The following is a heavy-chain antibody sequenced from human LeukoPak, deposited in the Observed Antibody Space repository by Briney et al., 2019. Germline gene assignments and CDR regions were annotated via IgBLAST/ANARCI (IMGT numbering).Heavy chain of an antibody. CDR2: IYPGDSDT. J-gene: IGHJ5*02. Sequence: GESLKISCKGSGYSFTSYWIGWVRRMPGKGLEWMGIIYPGDSDTRYSPSFQGQVTISADKSISTAYLQWSSLKASDTAMYYCARRLYCSSTSCYPWFDPWGQGTLVTVSS. CDR1: GYSFTSYW. V-gene: IGHV5-51*01. D-gene: IGHD2-2*01. CDR3: ARRLYCSSTSCYPWFDP.